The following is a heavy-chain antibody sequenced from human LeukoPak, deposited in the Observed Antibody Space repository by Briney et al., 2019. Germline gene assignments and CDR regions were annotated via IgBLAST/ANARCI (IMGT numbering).Heavy chain of an antibody. V-gene: IGHV4-61*01. D-gene: IGHD2-15*01. CDR2: IYYSGST. CDR1: AGSVSRGSYY. Sequence: PSETQSLTCTVSAGSVSRGSYYWSWIRQPPGKGLEWFRYIYYSGSTNYNPSLKSRVTISVDTSKNQFSLKLSSVTAADTAVYYCAREPRSSGYCSGGSCSDWFDPWGQGTLVTVSS. J-gene: IGHJ5*02. CDR3: AREPRSSGYCSGGSCSDWFDP.